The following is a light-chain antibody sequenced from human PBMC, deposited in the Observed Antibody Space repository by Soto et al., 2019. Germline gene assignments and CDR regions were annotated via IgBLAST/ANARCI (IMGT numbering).Light chain of an antibody. V-gene: IGKV3-15*01. J-gene: IGKJ1*01. CDR1: QSVSSSY. CDR3: QQYDNWPQT. CDR2: GAS. Sequence: EIVMTQSPGTLSLSPGERATLSCRASQSVSSSYLAWYQQKPGQAPSLLIYGASTRATGTPARFSGSGSGTEFTLTISSLHSEDFAVYYCQQYDNWPQTFGQGTKVDI.